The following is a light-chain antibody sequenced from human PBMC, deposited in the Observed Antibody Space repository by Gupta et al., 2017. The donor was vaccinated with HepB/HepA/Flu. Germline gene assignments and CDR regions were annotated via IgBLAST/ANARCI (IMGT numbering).Light chain of an antibody. CDR2: DTF. Sequence: QPVVTQEPSLTLSPGGTVTLTCASSTGAVTTGDYPNWFQQKPGQAHRTLIYDTFKKHAWTPARFSGSLRGGKAALTLSGVQHEDEADYYCLLYGNHLWVFGGGTKLTVL. CDR1: TGAVTTGDY. V-gene: IGLV7-43*01. J-gene: IGLJ3*02. CDR3: LLYGNHLWV.